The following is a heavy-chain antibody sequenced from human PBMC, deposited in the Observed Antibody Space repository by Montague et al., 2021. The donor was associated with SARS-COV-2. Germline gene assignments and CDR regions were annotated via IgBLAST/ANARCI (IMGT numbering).Heavy chain of an antibody. J-gene: IGHJ3*02. V-gene: IGHV4-31*03. CDR3: ARARITMIVVVNAFDI. CDR2: IYYSGST. D-gene: IGHD3-22*01. CDR1: GGSISSGGYY. Sequence: TLSLTCTVSGGSISSGGYYWSWIRPHPGKGLEWIGYIYYSGSTYYNPSLKSRVTISVDTFRNQFSLKLSSVTAADTAVYYCARARITMIVVVNAFDIWGKGTMVPVSS.